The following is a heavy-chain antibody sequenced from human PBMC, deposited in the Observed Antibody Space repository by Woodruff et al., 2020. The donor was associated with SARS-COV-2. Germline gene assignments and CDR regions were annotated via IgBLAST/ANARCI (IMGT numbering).Heavy chain of an antibody. V-gene: IGHV4-34*01. J-gene: IGHJ4*02. CDR3: ARFITMAFDY. D-gene: IGHD3-10*01. Sequence: NPSLKSRVTISVDTSKNQFSLKLSSVTAADMAVYYCARFITMAFDYWGQGTLVTVSS.